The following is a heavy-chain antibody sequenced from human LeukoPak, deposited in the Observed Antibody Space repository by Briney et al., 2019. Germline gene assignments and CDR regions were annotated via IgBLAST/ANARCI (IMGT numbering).Heavy chain of an antibody. CDR2: ISAYNGNT. CDR3: ARVYPDAFDI. Sequence: GASVKVSCKASGGTFSSYAISWVRQAPGQGLEWMGWISAYNGNTNYAQKLQGRVTMTTDTSTSTAYMELRSLRSDDTAVYYCARVYPDAFDIWGQGTMVTVPS. CDR1: GGTFSSYA. V-gene: IGHV1-18*01. J-gene: IGHJ3*02. D-gene: IGHD2-2*02.